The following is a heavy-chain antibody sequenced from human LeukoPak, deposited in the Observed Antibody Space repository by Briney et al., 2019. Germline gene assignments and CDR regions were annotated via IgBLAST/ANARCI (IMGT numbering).Heavy chain of an antibody. J-gene: IGHJ2*01. D-gene: IGHD3-22*01. Sequence: GGSLRLSCAASGFTFSSYGMHWVRQAPGKGLEWVAVIWYDGSNKDYADSVKGRFTISRDNSKNTLYLQMNSLRAEDTAVYYCARDGFTMIVVGCYVDLWGRGTLVTVSS. V-gene: IGHV3-33*01. CDR1: GFTFSSYG. CDR2: IWYDGSNK. CDR3: ARDGFTMIVVGCYVDL.